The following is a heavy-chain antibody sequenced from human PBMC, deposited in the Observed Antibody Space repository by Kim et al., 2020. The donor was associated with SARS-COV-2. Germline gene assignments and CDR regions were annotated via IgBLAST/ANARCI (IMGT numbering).Heavy chain of an antibody. CDR3: ARDWRYDILPHQIYYYYGMDV. D-gene: IGHD3-9*01. CDR1: GFTFSAYS. Sequence: GGSLRLSCAASGFTFSAYSMSWVRQAPGKGLEWVSDINSSSSSTYYADSVKGRFTISRDNSKNSLYLQMNSLRAEDTAVYYCARDWRYDILPHQIYYYYGMDVWGQGTTVTVSS. CDR2: INSSSSST. V-gene: IGHV3-11*05. J-gene: IGHJ6*02.